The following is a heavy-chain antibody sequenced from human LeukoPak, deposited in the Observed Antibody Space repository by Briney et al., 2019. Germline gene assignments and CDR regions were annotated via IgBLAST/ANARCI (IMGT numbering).Heavy chain of an antibody. Sequence: AGGSLRLSCAASGFTFSDYYMSWIRQAPGKGLEWVSYISSSGSTIYYADSVKGRFTISRDNAKNSLYLQINSLRAEDTAVYYCARDWGAANWFDPWGQGTLVTVSS. CDR2: ISSSGSTI. CDR1: GFTFSDYY. V-gene: IGHV3-11*01. D-gene: IGHD3-16*01. J-gene: IGHJ5*02. CDR3: ARDWGAANWFDP.